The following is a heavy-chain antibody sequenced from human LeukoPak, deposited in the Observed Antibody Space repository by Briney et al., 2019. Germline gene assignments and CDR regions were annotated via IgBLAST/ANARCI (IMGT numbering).Heavy chain of an antibody. CDR2: INSGGGK. J-gene: IGHJ4*02. D-gene: IGHD2-8*01. CDR3: ASRPNDFAGPFDY. CDR1: GVTVSINY. V-gene: IGHV3-66*01. Sequence: GGSLRLSCAASGVTVSINYMSWVRQAPGKGLEWVSAINSGGGKYYADSVQGRFTISRDNSKNTLYLQMNSLRAEDTAVYFCASRPNDFAGPFDYWGQGTLVTVSS.